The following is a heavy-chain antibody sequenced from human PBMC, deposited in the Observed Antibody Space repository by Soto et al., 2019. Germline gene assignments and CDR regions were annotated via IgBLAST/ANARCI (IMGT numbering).Heavy chain of an antibody. Sequence: EVQLVESGGGLVKPGGSLRLSCAASGFTFSSYSMNWVRQAPGKGLEWVSSISSSSSYIYYADSVKGRFTISRDNRKNSMYLKMTGLRAEDSAVYDCARKEGGDGSYYYYMAVGGKGTTVTFSS. CDR3: ARKEGGDGSYYYYMAV. CDR1: GFTFSSYS. CDR2: ISSSSSYI. J-gene: IGHJ6*03. D-gene: IGHD6-25*01. V-gene: IGHV3-21*01.